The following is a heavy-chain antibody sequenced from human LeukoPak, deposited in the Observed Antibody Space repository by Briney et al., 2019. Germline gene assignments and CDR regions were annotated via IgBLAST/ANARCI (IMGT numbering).Heavy chain of an antibody. V-gene: IGHV3-53*01. Sequence: GGSLRLSCAASGFTVSSNYMNWVRQAPGKGLEWVSLIYSGSSTNYADSVKGRFTISRDDSKNTLYLQMNSLRAEDTAVYYCARGPRPGGSGYPNLDDWGQGTLVTVSS. D-gene: IGHD3-22*01. CDR1: GFTVSSNY. CDR2: IYSGSST. CDR3: ARGPRPGGSGYPNLDD. J-gene: IGHJ4*02.